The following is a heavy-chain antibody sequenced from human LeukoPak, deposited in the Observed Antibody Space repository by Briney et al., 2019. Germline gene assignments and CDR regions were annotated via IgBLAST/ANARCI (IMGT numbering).Heavy chain of an antibody. CDR1: GXSVSSNSAA. J-gene: IGHJ4*02. CDR2: TYYRSKWSS. CDR3: ARDWYSGNHYRFDS. Sequence: SQTLSLTCAISGXSVSSNSAAWNWIRQSPSRGLEWLGRTYYRSKWSSDYAVSVKSRITINADTSKNQFSLQLNSVTPEDTAVYFCARDWYSGNHYRFDSWGQGTLVTVSS. D-gene: IGHD1-26*01. V-gene: IGHV6-1*01.